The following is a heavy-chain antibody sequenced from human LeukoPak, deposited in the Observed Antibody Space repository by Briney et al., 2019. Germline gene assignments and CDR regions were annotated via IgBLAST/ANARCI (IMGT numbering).Heavy chain of an antibody. CDR2: TYYRSKWYN. D-gene: IGHD6-19*01. CDR1: GDSVSSNSAT. V-gene: IGHV6-1*01. Sequence: SQTLSLTCAISGDSVSSNSATWNWIRQSPSRGLEWLGRTYYRSKWYNGYAVSVKSRTTINPDTSKNQVSLQLNSVTPEDTAVYYCAAGTALRGFYYFDYWGQGTLVTVSS. CDR3: AAGTALRGFYYFDY. J-gene: IGHJ4*02.